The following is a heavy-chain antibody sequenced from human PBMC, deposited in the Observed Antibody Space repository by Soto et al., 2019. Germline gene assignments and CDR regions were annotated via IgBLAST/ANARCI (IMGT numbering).Heavy chain of an antibody. Sequence: QMQLQESVLGLVKPSETLSLTCTVSNGSISTTSYNWGWIRQSPGKGLEWIGTIFYTGTTSYNPSLKSRVTITVDTSNNPFSLKLASVTAADTAVYYCARHGSFWGQGILVVVSS. V-gene: IGHV4-39*01. D-gene: IGHD3-16*02. CDR1: NGSISTTSYN. CDR2: IFYTGTT. J-gene: IGHJ4*02. CDR3: ARHGSF.